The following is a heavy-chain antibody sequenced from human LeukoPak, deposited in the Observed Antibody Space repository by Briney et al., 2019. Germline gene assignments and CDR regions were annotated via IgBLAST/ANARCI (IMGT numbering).Heavy chain of an antibody. CDR3: ARRGYCSGGTCYCFDY. Sequence: SETLSLTCTVSGGSISSYYWSWIRQPPGKRLEWIGHIYYSGSTNYNPSLKSRVTISVDTSKNQFSLKLSSVTAADTAVYYCARRGYCSGGTCYCFDYWGQGTLVTVSS. J-gene: IGHJ4*02. CDR2: IYYSGST. V-gene: IGHV4-59*08. CDR1: GGSISSYY. D-gene: IGHD2-15*01.